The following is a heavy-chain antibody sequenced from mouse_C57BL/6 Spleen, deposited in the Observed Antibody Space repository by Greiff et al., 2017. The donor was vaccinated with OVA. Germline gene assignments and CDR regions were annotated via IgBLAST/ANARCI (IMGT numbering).Heavy chain of an antibody. D-gene: IGHD1-1*01. CDR2: IYPGSGNT. J-gene: IGHJ4*01. CDR1: GYTFTDYY. Sequence: QVQLKESGAELVRPGASVKLSCKASGYTFTDYYINWVKQRPGQGLEWIARIYPGSGNTYYNEKFKGKATLTAEKSSSTAYMQLSSLTSEDSAVYFCARYGSSYAMDYWGQGTSVTVSS. CDR3: ARYGSSYAMDY. V-gene: IGHV1-76*01.